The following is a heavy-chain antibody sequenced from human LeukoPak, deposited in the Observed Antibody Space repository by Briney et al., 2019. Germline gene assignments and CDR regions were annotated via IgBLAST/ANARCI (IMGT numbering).Heavy chain of an antibody. V-gene: IGHV3-7*01. D-gene: IGHD3-3*01. CDR1: GFTFSSYW. J-gene: IGHJ4*02. Sequence: GGSLRLSCAASGFTFSSYWMSWVRQAPGKGLEWVANIKQDGSEKYYVDSVKGRFTISRDNAKNSLYLQMNSLRAEDTAVYYCARDSRAAYYDFWSGYYTPQPLDYWGQGTLVTVSS. CDR3: ARDSRAAYYDFWSGYYTPQPLDY. CDR2: IKQDGSEK.